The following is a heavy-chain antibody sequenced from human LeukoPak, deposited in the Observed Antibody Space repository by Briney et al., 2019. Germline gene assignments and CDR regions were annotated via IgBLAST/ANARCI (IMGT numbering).Heavy chain of an antibody. V-gene: IGHV3-7*01. CDR2: INQDGSEE. D-gene: IGHD2-15*01. CDR1: GFTVSSNY. CDR3: EADPGDY. Sequence: GSLRLSCAASGFTVSSNYMSWVRQAPGKGLEWVANINQDGSEEYYVDSVKGRFTISRDNAKNSLYLQMNSLRANDTAIYYCEADPGDYWGQGTLVTVSS. J-gene: IGHJ4*02.